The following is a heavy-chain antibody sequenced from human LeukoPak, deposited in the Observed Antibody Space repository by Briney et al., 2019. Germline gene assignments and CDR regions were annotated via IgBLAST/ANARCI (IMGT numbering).Heavy chain of an antibody. CDR1: GFTVSSYY. D-gene: IGHD2-2*01. J-gene: IGHJ5*02. CDR3: ARGHYQLS. V-gene: IGHV3-7*01. Sequence: PGGSLRLSCAASGFTVSSYYMSWVRQAPGKGLEWVASIKEEGSEKHYVDSVKGRFTISRDNAKNSLYLQMNSLRAEDTAVYYCARGHYQLSWGQGILVTVSS. CDR2: IKEEGSEK.